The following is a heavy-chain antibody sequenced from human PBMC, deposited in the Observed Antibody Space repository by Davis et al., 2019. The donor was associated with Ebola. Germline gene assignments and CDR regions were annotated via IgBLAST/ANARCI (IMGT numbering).Heavy chain of an antibody. V-gene: IGHV4-39*01. CDR3: ARHPTFDGALDF. J-gene: IGHJ4*02. CDR1: GGSISSSSYY. D-gene: IGHD2/OR15-2a*01. CDR2: IYYSGST. Sequence: GSLRLSCTVSGGSISSSSYYWGWIRQPPGKGLEWIGNIYYSGSTYYNPSLMSRVTISVDTSKNQFSLKLTSVTAADTAVYYCARHPTFDGALDFCRQGTLVTVSS.